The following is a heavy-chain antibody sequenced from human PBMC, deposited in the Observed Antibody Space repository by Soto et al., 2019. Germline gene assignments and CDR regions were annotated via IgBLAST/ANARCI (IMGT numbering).Heavy chain of an antibody. Sequence: PSETLSLTCTVSGGSISSYYWSWIRQPAGKGLEWIGRIYTSGSANYNPSLKSRVTMSVDTSKSQFSLKLSSVTAADTAVYYCARDPNGRGSSSWYAFDYWGQGTLVTVSS. CDR2: IYTSGSA. D-gene: IGHD6-13*01. CDR1: GGSISSYY. J-gene: IGHJ4*02. V-gene: IGHV4-4*07. CDR3: ARDPNGRGSSSWYAFDY.